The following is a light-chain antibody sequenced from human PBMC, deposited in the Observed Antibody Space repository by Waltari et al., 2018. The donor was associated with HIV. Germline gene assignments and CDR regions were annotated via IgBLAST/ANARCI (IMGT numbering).Light chain of an antibody. V-gene: IGLV1-40*01. J-gene: IGLJ2*01. CDR1: SSNIGAGYD. CDR2: GNS. Sequence: QSLLTQPPSVSGAPGQRVTISCTGSSSNIGAGYDVHWYQQLPGTAPKLLIYGNSNRPSGVPDRFSGSKSDTSASLAITGLRAEDEADYYCQSYDSSQSGDVVFGGGTSLTVL. CDR3: QSYDSSQSGDVV.